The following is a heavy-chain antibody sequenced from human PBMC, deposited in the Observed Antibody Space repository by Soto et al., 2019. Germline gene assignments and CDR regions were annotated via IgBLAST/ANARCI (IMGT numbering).Heavy chain of an antibody. J-gene: IGHJ3*01. Sequence: PAGTLRLSCAASGFTFSTYAMSWLRQAPGRGLEWVSAISGSGSDTYHADSVKGRITISRDKSISTLYLEMNSLRTADTAVHYRAHRRGHGVFDAHDFWGEGAMVTV. V-gene: IGHV3-23*01. D-gene: IGHD4-17*01. CDR3: AHRRGHGVFDAHDF. CDR1: GFTFSTYA. CDR2: ISGSGSDT.